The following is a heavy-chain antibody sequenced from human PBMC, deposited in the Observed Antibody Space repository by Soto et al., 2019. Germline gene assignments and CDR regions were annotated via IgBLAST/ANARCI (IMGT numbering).Heavy chain of an antibody. V-gene: IGHV3-15*01. Sequence: GSLRLSCAASGFTFTNAWMNWVRQAPGKGLEWVGRIKSKTDGGTRDYGAHVKGRFAISRDDSKNTLFLQMNSLKTEDTAVYYCSAGGDSGGNRNYLHNRGQGTL. D-gene: IGHD2-21*01. CDR2: IKSKTDGGTR. CDR1: GFTFTNAW. J-gene: IGHJ4*02. CDR3: SAGGDSGGNRNYLHN.